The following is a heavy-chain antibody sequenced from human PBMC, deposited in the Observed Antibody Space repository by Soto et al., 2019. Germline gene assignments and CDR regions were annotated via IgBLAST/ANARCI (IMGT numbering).Heavy chain of an antibody. J-gene: IGHJ4*02. V-gene: IGHV4-59*01. CDR1: GVSINNYY. CDR3: AKVVSGSHLDY. CDR2: IYYTGST. D-gene: IGHD6-13*01. Sequence: LCLTCTVSGVSINNYYWTWVRQPPGKALESIGAIYYTGSTAYNPSLRSRVTFSVDTSKNQFSLSLTSVTAADTAVYSGAKVVSGSHLDYWGQGTLVTVSS.